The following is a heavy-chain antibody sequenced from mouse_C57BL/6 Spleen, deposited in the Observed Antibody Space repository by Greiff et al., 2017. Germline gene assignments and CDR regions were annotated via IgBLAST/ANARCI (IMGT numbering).Heavy chain of an antibody. V-gene: IGHV2-2*01. Sequence: QVQLQQSGPGLVQPSQSLSITCTVSGFSLTSYGVHWVRQSPGKGLEWLGVIWSGGSTDYNAAFISRLSISKDNSKSQVFCKMNSLQADDTAIYYCARIYYDYDGYFDVWGTGTTVTVSS. J-gene: IGHJ1*03. CDR2: IWSGGST. CDR1: GFSLTSYG. D-gene: IGHD2-4*01. CDR3: ARIYYDYDGYFDV.